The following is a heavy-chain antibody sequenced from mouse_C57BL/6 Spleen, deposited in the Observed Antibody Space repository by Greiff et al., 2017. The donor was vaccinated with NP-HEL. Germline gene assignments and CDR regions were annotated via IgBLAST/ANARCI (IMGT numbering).Heavy chain of an antibody. CDR1: GFSLTSYG. Sequence: VQVVESGPGLVQPSQSLSITCTVSGFSLTSYGVHWVRQSPGKGLEWLGVIWSGGSTAYNAAFISSLSISKDNSKSQVFFKMNSLQADDTAIYYCARRVGNYNQAWFAYWGKGTLVTVSA. D-gene: IGHD2-1*01. V-gene: IGHV2-2*01. CDR3: ARRVGNYNQAWFAY. J-gene: IGHJ3*01. CDR2: IWSGGST.